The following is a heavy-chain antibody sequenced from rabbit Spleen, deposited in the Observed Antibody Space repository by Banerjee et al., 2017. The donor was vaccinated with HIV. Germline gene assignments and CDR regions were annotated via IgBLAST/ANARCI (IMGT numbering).Heavy chain of an antibody. CDR2: IDPVFGIT. Sequence: QEQLVESGGGLVQPEGSLTLTCKASGFTLSSYYMNWVRQAPGKGLEWIGYIDPVFGITYYANWVNGRFSISRENAQNTVFLQMTSLTAADTATYFCARDGAGGSYFALWGPGTLVTVS. D-gene: IGHD8-1*01. V-gene: IGHV1S47*01. CDR3: ARDGAGGSYFAL. J-gene: IGHJ6*01. CDR1: GFTLSSYY.